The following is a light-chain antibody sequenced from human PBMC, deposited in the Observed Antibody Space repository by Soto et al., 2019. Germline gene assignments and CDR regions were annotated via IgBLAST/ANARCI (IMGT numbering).Light chain of an antibody. CDR3: ISYAVTKGV. J-gene: IGLJ2*01. CDR1: SSDVGDNNS. Sequence: QSALTQPPSASGSPGQSVTISRTGTSSDVGDNNSVSWYQQHPGKPPKHVIYEVFKRPSGVPDRFSGSKSGKTASLTVSGLRAEDEADYFCISYAVTKGVFGGGTKLTVL. CDR2: EVF. V-gene: IGLV2-8*01.